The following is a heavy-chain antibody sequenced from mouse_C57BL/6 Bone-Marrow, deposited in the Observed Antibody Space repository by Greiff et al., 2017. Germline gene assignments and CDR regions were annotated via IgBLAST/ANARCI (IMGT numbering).Heavy chain of an antibody. J-gene: IGHJ2*01. CDR3: AREGCDDVGDY. D-gene: IGHD2-13*01. Sequence: VQLQQPGTGLVQPGDSVKLSCKASGYTFTSYWMPWVRQRPGQGLEWVGTINPSNGGTNYNDKIKSKVTLTVDKSSSTAYLHLSSLTSEDSAVYYCAREGCDDVGDYWGQGTTLTVSS. V-gene: IGHV1-53*01. CDR1: GYTFTSYW. CDR2: INPSNGGT.